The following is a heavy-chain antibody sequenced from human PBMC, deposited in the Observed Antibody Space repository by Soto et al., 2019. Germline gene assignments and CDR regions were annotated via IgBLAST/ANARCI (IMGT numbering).Heavy chain of an antibody. V-gene: IGHV1-46*01. CDR1: GYTFTSYY. Sequence: ASVQVSCKASGYTFTSYYMHWVRQAPGQGLEWMGIINPSGGSTSYAQKFQGRVTMTRDTSTSTVYMELSSLRSEDTAVYYCAREMHIVVVVAATPSSYYGMDVWGQGTTVTVSS. J-gene: IGHJ6*02. CDR3: AREMHIVVVVAATPSSYYGMDV. D-gene: IGHD2-15*01. CDR2: INPSGGST.